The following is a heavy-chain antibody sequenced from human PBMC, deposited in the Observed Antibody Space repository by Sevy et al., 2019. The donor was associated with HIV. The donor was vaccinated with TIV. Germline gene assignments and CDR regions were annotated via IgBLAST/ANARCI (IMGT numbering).Heavy chain of an antibody. Sequence: GGCLRLSCAASGFTFSSYWMSWVRQAPGKGLEWVANIKQDGSEKYYVDSVKGRFTISRDNAKNSLYLQMNSLRAEDTAVYYCARDQVARITIFGVVHWFDPWGQGTLVTVSS. V-gene: IGHV3-7*01. D-gene: IGHD3-3*01. J-gene: IGHJ5*02. CDR2: IKQDGSEK. CDR3: ARDQVARITIFGVVHWFDP. CDR1: GFTFSSYW.